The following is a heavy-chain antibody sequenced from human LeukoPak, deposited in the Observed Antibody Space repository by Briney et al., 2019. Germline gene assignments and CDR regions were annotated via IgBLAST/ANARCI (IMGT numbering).Heavy chain of an antibody. J-gene: IGHJ4*01. CDR2: ISSSSSTI. CDR1: GFTFSSYS. V-gene: IGHV3-48*02. CDR3: ARVPPPASRGREYHFDY. Sequence: GGSLRLSCAASGFTFSSYSMNWVRQAPGKGLEWVSYISSSSSTIYYADSVKGRFTISRDNAKNSLYLQMNSLRDEDTAVYYRARVPPPASRGREYHFDYRGQGTLVTVSS. D-gene: IGHD6-19*01.